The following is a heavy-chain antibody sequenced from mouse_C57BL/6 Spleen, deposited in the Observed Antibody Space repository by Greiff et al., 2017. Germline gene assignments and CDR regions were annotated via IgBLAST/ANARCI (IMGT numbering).Heavy chain of an antibody. J-gene: IGHJ4*01. Sequence: VQLKQSGPELVKPGASVKITCKASGYTFTDYNMDWVKQSHGKSLEWIGDINPNNGGTIYNQKFKGKATLTVDKSSSTAYMELRSLTSEDTAVYYCARGRNYSPYYAMDYWGQGTSVTVSS. CDR3: ARGRNYSPYYAMDY. CDR2: INPNNGGT. V-gene: IGHV1-18*01. CDR1: GYTFTDYN. D-gene: IGHD2-12*01.